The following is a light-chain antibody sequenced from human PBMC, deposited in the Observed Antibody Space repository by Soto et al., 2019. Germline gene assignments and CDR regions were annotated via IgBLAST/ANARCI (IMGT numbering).Light chain of an antibody. J-gene: IGLJ3*02. Sequence: QSALTQPPSVSGAPGQRVTLSCTGNTSNLGAGYDVHWYQQLPGAAPKLVIFGNRNRPSGVPERFSGSKSGTSASLAITGLQAEDEADYYCQAYDYTLTAAVFGGGTKLTVL. V-gene: IGLV1-40*01. CDR2: GNR. CDR1: TSNLGAGYD. CDR3: QAYDYTLTAAV.